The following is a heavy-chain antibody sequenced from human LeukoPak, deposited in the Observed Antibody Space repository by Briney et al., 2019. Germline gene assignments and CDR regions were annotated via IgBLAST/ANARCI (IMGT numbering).Heavy chain of an antibody. Sequence: AASVKVSCKASGYTFTSYYMYWVRQAPGQGLEWMGIINPSGGSTSYAQKFQGRVTMTRDTSTSTVYMELSSLRSEDTAVYYCNTQDRDDADYWGQGTLVTVSS. D-gene: IGHD1-1*01. CDR1: GYTFTSYY. J-gene: IGHJ4*02. V-gene: IGHV1-46*01. CDR3: NTQDRDDADY. CDR2: INPSGGST.